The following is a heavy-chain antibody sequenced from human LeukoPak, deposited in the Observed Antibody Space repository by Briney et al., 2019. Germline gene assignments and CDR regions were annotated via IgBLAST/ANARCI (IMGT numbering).Heavy chain of an antibody. J-gene: IGHJ6*03. CDR2: IPRNGGST. D-gene: IGHD3-16*01. CDR1: GFTFSSYA. V-gene: IGHV3-23*01. CDR3: AKAPRFGDHAAEYFYYYMDV. Sequence: GSLRLSCAASGFTFSSYAMSWVRQAPGKGLEWVSSIPRNGGSTYYVDSVKGRFTISRDNSKNTLYVQMNSLRVDDTAVYYCAKAPRFGDHAAEYFYYYMDVWGKGTTVTVSS.